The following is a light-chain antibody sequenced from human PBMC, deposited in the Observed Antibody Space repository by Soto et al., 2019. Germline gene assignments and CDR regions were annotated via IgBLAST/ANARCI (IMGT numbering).Light chain of an antibody. J-gene: IGLJ1*01. CDR2: GNT. CDR1: TSNIGAGYD. V-gene: IGLV1-40*01. CDR3: QSYDNTLSGPIYV. Sequence: QSVLTQPPSASGTPGQRVTISCTGITSNIGAGYDVHWYQHLPGRAPKLLIYGNTNRPSGVPDRFSGSKSAASASLAITGLQAEDEGVYYCQSYDNTLSGPIYVFGTGTKVTVL.